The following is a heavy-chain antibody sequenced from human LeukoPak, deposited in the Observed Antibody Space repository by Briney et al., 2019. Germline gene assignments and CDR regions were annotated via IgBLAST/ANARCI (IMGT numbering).Heavy chain of an antibody. CDR1: GGSFSGYY. V-gene: IGHV4-34*01. D-gene: IGHD3-16*01. J-gene: IGHJ4*02. CDR2: INHSGST. CDR3: ARIWGQLLDY. Sequence: SETLSLTCAVYGGSFSGYYWSWIRQPPGKGLEWIGEINHSGSTNYNPSLKSRVTISVDTSKNQFSLKLSSMTAADTAVYYCARIWGQLLDYWGQGTLVTVSS.